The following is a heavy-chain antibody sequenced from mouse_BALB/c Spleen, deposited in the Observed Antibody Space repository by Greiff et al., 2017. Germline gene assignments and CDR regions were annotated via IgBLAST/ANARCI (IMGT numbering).Heavy chain of an antibody. V-gene: IGHV1-9*01. J-gene: IGHJ3*01. CDR3: AVLRTWFAY. Sequence: QVQLQQSGAELMKPGASVKISCKATGYTFSSYWIEWVKQRPGHGLEWIGEILPGSGSTNYNEKFKGKATFTADTSSNTAYMQLSSLTSEDSAVYYCAVLRTWFAYWGQGTLVTVSA. D-gene: IGHD1-1*01. CDR1: GYTFSSYW. CDR2: ILPGSGST.